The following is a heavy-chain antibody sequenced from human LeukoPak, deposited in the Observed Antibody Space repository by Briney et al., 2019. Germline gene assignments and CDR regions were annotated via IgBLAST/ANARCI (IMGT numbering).Heavy chain of an antibody. CDR3: ARARGIGYSSSWYYYMDV. Sequence: ASVKVSCKASGYTFTGYGINWVRQAPGQGLEWMGWISAYNGNTNYAQMLRGRVTMTADTSTSTAYMELRSLRSDDTAMYYCARARGIGYSSSWYYYMDVWGKGTTVTISS. D-gene: IGHD6-13*01. CDR2: ISAYNGNT. CDR1: GYTFTGYG. V-gene: IGHV1-18*01. J-gene: IGHJ6*03.